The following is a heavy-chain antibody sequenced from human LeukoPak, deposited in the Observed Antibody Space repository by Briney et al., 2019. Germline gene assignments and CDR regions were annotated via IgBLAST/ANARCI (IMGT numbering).Heavy chain of an antibody. CDR3: AKVQAYCGGDCWHAFDI. D-gene: IGHD2-21*02. V-gene: IGHV3-73*01. J-gene: IGHJ3*02. CDR2: IRSKANSYAT. Sequence: PGGSLRLSCAASGFTFSGSAMHWVRQASGKGLEWVGRIRSKANSYATAYAASVKGRFTISRDDSKNTAYLQMNSLKTEDTAVYYCAKVQAYCGGDCWHAFDIWGQGTMVTVSS. CDR1: GFTFSGSA.